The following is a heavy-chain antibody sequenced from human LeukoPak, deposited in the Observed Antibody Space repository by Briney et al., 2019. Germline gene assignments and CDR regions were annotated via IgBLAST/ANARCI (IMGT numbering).Heavy chain of an antibody. J-gene: IGHJ3*02. V-gene: IGHV3-23*01. CDR1: GFTFSNCA. CDR3: AKGNTLNYIYDAFDI. Sequence: PGGSLRLSCAASGFTFSNCAMSWVRQAPGKGLEWVSGISGSGVSTYYAGSVKGRFTISRDNSKNTLYLQMNSLRAEDTAVYYCAKGNTLNYIYDAFDIWGQGTVVTVSS. D-gene: IGHD1-7*01. CDR2: ISGSGVST.